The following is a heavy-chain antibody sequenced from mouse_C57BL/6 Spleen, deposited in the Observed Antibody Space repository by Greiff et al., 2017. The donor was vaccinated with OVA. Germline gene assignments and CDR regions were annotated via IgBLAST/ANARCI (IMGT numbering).Heavy chain of an antibody. D-gene: IGHD1-1*01. J-gene: IGHJ4*01. V-gene: IGHV1-7*01. CDR2: INPRSGSP. CDR1: GYTFTSYW. Sequence: QVQLQQSGAELVKPGASVKLSCKASGYTFTSYWMHWVKQRPGQGLEWIGYINPRSGSPKYNQKFKDKATLTADKSSSTAYMQLSSLTYEDSAVYYCAQFSTTVVDYAMDYWGQGTSVTVSS. CDR3: AQFSTTVVDYAMDY.